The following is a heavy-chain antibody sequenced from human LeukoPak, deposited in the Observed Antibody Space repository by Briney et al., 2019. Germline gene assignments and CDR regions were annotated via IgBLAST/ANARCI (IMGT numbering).Heavy chain of an antibody. CDR2: ISYDGSNK. D-gene: IGHD2-15*01. Sequence: LSGGSLRLSCAASGFTFSSYSMNWVRQAPGKGLEWVAVISYDGSNKYYADSVKGRFTISRDNSKNTLYLQMNSLRAEDTAVYYCAKDEREYCSGGSCFSYERYWGQGTLVTVSS. CDR3: AKDEREYCSGGSCFSYERY. CDR1: GFTFSSYS. V-gene: IGHV3-30*18. J-gene: IGHJ4*02.